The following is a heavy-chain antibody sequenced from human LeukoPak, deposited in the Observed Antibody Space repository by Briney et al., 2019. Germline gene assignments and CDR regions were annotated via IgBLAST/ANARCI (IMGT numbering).Heavy chain of an antibody. CDR1: GGSISGYY. CDR3: ARLEGWGSNLWHYFDY. D-gene: IGHD3-10*01. J-gene: IGHJ4*02. V-gene: IGHV4-59*12. Sequence: PSETLSLTCTVSGGSISGYYWSWIRQAPGKGLEWIGSIYYSGSTYYNPSLKSRVTISVDTSKNQFSLKLSSVTAADTAVYYCARLEGWGSNLWHYFDYWGQGTLVTVSS. CDR2: IYYSGST.